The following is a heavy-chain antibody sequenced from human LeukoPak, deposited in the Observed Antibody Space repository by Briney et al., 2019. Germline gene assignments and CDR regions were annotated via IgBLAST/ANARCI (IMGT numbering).Heavy chain of an antibody. Sequence: ASVTVSCKASGGTFSSYAISWVRQAPGQGLEWMGRIIPILGIANYAQKFQGRVTITADKSTSTAYMELSSLRSEDTAVYYCAYLGDYYDSSGYYYWGQGTLVTVSS. V-gene: IGHV1-69*04. CDR1: GGTFSSYA. J-gene: IGHJ4*02. D-gene: IGHD3-22*01. CDR2: IIPILGIA. CDR3: AYLGDYYDSSGYYY.